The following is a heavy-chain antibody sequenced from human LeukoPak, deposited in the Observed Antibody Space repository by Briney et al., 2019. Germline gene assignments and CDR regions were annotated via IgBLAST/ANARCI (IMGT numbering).Heavy chain of an antibody. Sequence: ASLKVSCKASGYTFSGYYMHWVRQAPGHGLEWMGWINPNSGGTNYAQKFQGRVTMTRDTSISTDYMELSRLRSDDTAVYYGSKNYEEYVWGGEPYYYYSMYVWGKGNTVTVSS. J-gene: IGHJ6*03. CDR2: INPNSGGT. CDR1: GYTFSGYY. CDR3: SKNYEEYVWGGEPYYYYSMYV. V-gene: IGHV1-2*02. D-gene: IGHD3-16*01.